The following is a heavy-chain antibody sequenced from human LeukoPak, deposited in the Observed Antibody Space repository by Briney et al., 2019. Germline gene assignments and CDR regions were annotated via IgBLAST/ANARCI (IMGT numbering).Heavy chain of an antibody. V-gene: IGHV4-59*01. CDR1: GGSISSYY. CDR3: ARHLYSYGIFDP. CDR2: IYYSGST. Sequence: SETLSLTCTVSGGSISSYYWSWIRQPPGKGLEWIGYIYYSGSTNYNPSLKSRVTISVDTSKNQFSLKLSSVTAADTAVYYCARHLYSYGIFDPWGQGTLVTVSS. D-gene: IGHD5-18*01. J-gene: IGHJ5*02.